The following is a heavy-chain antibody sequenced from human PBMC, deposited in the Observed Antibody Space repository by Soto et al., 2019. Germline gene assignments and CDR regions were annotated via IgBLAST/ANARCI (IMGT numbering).Heavy chain of an antibody. CDR1: RFTFSTYE. D-gene: IGHD5-12*01. J-gene: IGHJ4*02. V-gene: IGHV3-48*03. CDR3: VRYCSSTLCNGVATRTFDY. CDR2: ISSSGSSV. Sequence: GGSLRLSCAASRFTFSTYEMHWVRQAPGKGLEWVSCISSSGSSVYYADSVKGRFTISRDNSRNSLYLQMNSLRDEDTALYYCVRYCSSTLCNGVATRTFDYWGQGAMVTVSS.